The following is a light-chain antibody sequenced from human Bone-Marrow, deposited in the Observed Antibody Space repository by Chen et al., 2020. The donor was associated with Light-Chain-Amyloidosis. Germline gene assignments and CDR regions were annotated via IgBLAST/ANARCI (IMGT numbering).Light chain of an antibody. J-gene: IGKJ2*01. Sequence: EIVLTQSPGTLSLSPGERAILSCRASQSVTSDYLAWYQQKYGQAPRLLIYAASSRATGIPDRFSGSGSGADFTLTISGLEPEDFAVYYCQQYSSSPYTFGQGTKLEIK. CDR3: QQYSSSPYT. CDR2: AAS. V-gene: IGKV3-20*01. CDR1: QSVTSDY.